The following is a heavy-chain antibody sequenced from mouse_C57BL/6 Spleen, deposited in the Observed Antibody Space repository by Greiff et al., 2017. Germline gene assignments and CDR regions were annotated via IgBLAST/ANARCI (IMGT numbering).Heavy chain of an antibody. Sequence: DVKLQESGPGLVKPSQSLSLTCSVTGYSITSGYYWNWIRQFPGNKLEWMGYISYDGSNNYNPSLKNRISITRDTSKNQFFLKLNSVTTEDTATYYCARDHGYDGDYFDYWGQGTTLTVSS. D-gene: IGHD2-2*01. V-gene: IGHV3-6*01. CDR1: GYSITSGYY. J-gene: IGHJ2*01. CDR2: ISYDGSN. CDR3: ARDHGYDGDYFDY.